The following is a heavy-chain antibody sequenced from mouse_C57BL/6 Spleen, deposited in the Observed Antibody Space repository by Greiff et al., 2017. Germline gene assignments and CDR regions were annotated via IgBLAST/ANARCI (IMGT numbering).Heavy chain of an antibody. CDR1: GYTFTSYG. Sequence: VQRVESGAELARPGASVKLSCKASGYTFTSYGISWVKQRTGQGLEWIGEIYPRSGNTYYNEKFKGKATLTADKSSSTAYMELRSLTSEDSAVYFCARSLPYYFDYWGQGTTLTVSS. CDR3: ARSLPYYFDY. J-gene: IGHJ2*01. V-gene: IGHV1-81*01. CDR2: IYPRSGNT.